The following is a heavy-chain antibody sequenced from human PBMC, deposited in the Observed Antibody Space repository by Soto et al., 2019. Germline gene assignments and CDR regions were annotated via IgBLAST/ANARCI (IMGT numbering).Heavy chain of an antibody. D-gene: IGHD2-2*01. J-gene: IGHJ4*02. V-gene: IGHV3-7*01. CDR1: GFTFSTYC. CDR2: IKEDASEE. Sequence: EVQLVQSGGDLVQPGGSLRLSCVASGFTFSTYCMTWFRQAPGMGMEWVAGIKEDASEEVYVDSVKGRFSISRDNAKNSMYLQLISLRAEATAVYYCATAISSPFSNFDSWGQGSLVTVSS. CDR3: ATAISSPFSNFDS.